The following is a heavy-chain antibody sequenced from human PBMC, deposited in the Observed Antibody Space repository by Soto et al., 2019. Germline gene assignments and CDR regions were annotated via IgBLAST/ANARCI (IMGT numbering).Heavy chain of an antibody. Sequence: QVQLVESGGGVVQPGRSLRLSCAASGFTFSSYGMHWVRQAPGKGLEWVAVISYDGSNKYYADSVKGRFTISRDNSKNTLYLKMNSLRAEDTAVYYCAKGGGYSYGYIALYYYYGMDVWGQGTTVTVSS. CDR2: ISYDGSNK. J-gene: IGHJ6*02. D-gene: IGHD5-18*01. CDR1: GFTFSSYG. V-gene: IGHV3-30*18. CDR3: AKGGGYSYGYIALYYYYGMDV.